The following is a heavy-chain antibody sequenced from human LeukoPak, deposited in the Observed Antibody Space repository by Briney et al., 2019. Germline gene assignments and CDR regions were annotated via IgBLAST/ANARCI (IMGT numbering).Heavy chain of an antibody. CDR2: IYPGDSET. D-gene: IGHD3-10*01. V-gene: IGHV5-51*01. Sequence: HGESLKISCKGSGYSFSSYWIGWVRQMPGKGLEWMGIIYPGDSETGYSPSFEGQVTISADKSISTAYLQWSSLKASDTAMYYCARQESGFAPKYYYYMDVWGKGTTVTVSS. CDR1: GYSFSSYW. J-gene: IGHJ6*03. CDR3: ARQESGFAPKYYYYMDV.